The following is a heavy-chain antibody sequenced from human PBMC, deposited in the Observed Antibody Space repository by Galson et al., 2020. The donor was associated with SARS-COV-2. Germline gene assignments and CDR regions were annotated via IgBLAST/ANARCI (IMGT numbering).Heavy chain of an antibody. V-gene: IGHV3-48*04. CDR2: ISSSSSAI. CDR3: ASLKMYSTGWQDDY. J-gene: IGHJ4*02. Sequence: GGSLRLSCAASGFTFSSYSMNWVRQAPGKGLEWVSYISSSSSAIYYADSVKGRITISRDNAKNSLYLKMNSLRAEDTAVYYCASLKMYSTGWQDDYWGQGTLVTVSS. CDR1: GFTFSSYS. D-gene: IGHD6-19*01.